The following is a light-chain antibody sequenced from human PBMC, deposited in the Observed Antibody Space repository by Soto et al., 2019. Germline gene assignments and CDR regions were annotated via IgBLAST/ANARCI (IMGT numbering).Light chain of an antibody. CDR2: EVS. CDR3: SSYAGSNNLV. CDR1: SSDVGGYNY. J-gene: IGLJ3*02. Sequence: QSALTQPPSASGSPGQSVTISCTGTSSDVGGYNYVSWYQQHPGKAPKLMIYEVSKRPSGVPVRFSGSKSGNTASLTVSGVQAEDEADYYCSSYAGSNNLVFGGGTKLTVL. V-gene: IGLV2-8*01.